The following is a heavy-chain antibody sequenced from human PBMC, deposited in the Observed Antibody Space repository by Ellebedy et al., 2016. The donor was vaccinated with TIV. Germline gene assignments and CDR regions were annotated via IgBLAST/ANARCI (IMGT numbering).Heavy chain of an antibody. CDR2: MNGGSDYT. J-gene: IGHJ4*02. CDR3: AKATGSGSYIIEN. D-gene: IGHD3-10*01. CDR1: GYIFINYA. V-gene: IGHV1-3*01. Sequence: ASVKVSCKASGYIFINYAMHWVRQAPGQRLEWMGLMNGGSDYTKYSPKFQGRVTLTRDTAASTEYMELSSLRAEDTALYYCAKATGSGSYIIENWGQGTLVTVSS.